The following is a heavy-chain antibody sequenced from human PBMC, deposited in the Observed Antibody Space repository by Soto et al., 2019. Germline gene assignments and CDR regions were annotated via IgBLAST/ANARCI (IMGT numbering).Heavy chain of an antibody. Sequence: SETLSLTCTVSGGSISSGGYYWSWIRQHPGTGLEWIGHISYSGSTYYNTSLKSRVTISVDTSKNQFSLKLSSVTAADTAVYYCARDGTAAGFDYWGQGTLVTVSS. CDR1: GGSISSGGYY. CDR3: ARDGTAAGFDY. D-gene: IGHD6-13*01. CDR2: ISYSGST. J-gene: IGHJ4*02. V-gene: IGHV4-30-4*01.